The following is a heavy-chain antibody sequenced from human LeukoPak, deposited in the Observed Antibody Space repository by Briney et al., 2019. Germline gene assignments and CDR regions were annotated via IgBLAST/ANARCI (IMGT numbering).Heavy chain of an antibody. CDR2: IYYSGST. V-gene: IGHV4-59*01. Sequence: SETLSLTCTVSGGSISSYYWSWIRQPPGKGLEWIGYIYYSGSTNYNPSLKSRVTISVDTFKNQFSLKLSSVTAADTAVYYCARDLALRYFDYWGQGTLVTVSS. D-gene: IGHD3-9*01. CDR1: GGSISSYY. J-gene: IGHJ4*02. CDR3: ARDLALRYFDY.